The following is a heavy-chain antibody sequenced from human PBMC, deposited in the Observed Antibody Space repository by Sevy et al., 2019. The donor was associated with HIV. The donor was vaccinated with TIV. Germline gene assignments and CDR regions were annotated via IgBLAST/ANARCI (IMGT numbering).Heavy chain of an antibody. J-gene: IGHJ4*02. CDR2: ISSSGSTI. V-gene: IGHV3-48*03. Sequence: GGSLRLSCAASGFTFSSYEMNWVRQAPGKGLEWVSYISSSGSTIYYADSVKGRFTISRDNAKNSLYLQMNSLRAEDTAVYYCARDGTLRYFDWLLYTTPYYFDYWGQRTLVTVSS. D-gene: IGHD3-9*01. CDR1: GFTFSSYE. CDR3: ARDGTLRYFDWLLYTTPYYFDY.